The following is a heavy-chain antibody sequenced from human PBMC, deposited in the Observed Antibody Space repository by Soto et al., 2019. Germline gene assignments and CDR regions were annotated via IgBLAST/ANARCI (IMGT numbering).Heavy chain of an antibody. J-gene: IGHJ4*02. V-gene: IGHV3-23*01. CDR3: AKDGGWSLAVTGLFDY. D-gene: IGHD6-19*01. Sequence: EVHLLEYGGGLVQPGGSLRLSCVVSGSTFSSDDMSWVRQAPGRGLEWVSGISDSGGSTYYADSVKGRFTISRDNAKNTQYLQMKRLCVEDTALYYCAKDGGWSLAVTGLFDYWGPGTQVTVSS. CDR2: ISDSGGST. CDR1: GSTFSSDD.